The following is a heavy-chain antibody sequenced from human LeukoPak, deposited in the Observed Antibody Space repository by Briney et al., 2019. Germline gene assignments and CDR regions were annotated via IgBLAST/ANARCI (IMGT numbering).Heavy chain of an antibody. D-gene: IGHD3-10*01. Sequence: GGSLRLSCAASGFTVSSEYMSWVRQPPGKGLEWVSIIYTGGRTYDADSVKGRFTISRDTSKNTVDLQMNSVRTEDSAVYYCARAPTIMVRGVKLPYGMNVWGQGTTVTVSS. CDR1: GFTVSSEY. V-gene: IGHV3-53*01. CDR3: ARAPTIMVRGVKLPYGMNV. J-gene: IGHJ6*02. CDR2: IYTGGRT.